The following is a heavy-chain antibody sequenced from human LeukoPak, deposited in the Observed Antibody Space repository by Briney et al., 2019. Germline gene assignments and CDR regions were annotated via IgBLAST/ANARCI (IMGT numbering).Heavy chain of an antibody. D-gene: IGHD3-22*01. V-gene: IGHV4-61*02. J-gene: IGHJ3*02. CDR2: IYTSGST. CDR3: ARHQPYYYDSSPNAFDI. Sequence: SETLSLTCTVSGGSISSGGYYWSWIRQPAGKGLEWIGRIYTSGSTNYNPSLKSRVTISVDTSKNQFSLKLSSVTAADTAVYYCARHQPYYYDSSPNAFDIWGQGTMVTVSS. CDR1: GGSISSGGYY.